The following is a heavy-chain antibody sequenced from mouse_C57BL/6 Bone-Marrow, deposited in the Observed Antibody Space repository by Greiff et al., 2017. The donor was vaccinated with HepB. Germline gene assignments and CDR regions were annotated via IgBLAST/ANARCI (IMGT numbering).Heavy chain of an antibody. CDR3: TYYDYDGDHVWYFGV. V-gene: IGHV14-4*01. Sequence: EVQLQESGAELVRPGASVKLSCTASGFNIKDDYMHWVKQRPEQGLEWIGWIDPENGDTEYASKFQGKATITADTSSNTAYLQLSSLTSEDTAVYYCTYYDYDGDHVWYFGVWGTGATVTVSS. J-gene: IGHJ1*03. CDR1: GFNIKDDY. CDR2: IDPENGDT. D-gene: IGHD2-4*01.